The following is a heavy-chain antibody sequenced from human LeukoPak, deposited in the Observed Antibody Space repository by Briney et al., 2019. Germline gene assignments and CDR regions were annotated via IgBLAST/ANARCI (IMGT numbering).Heavy chain of an antibody. J-gene: IGHJ6*03. Sequence: GASVKVSCKASRYTLTSYGISWVRQAPGQGLAWVGWIGAYNGNTNNAQKLQGRVTMTTDTSTSTAYMELRSLRSDDTAVYYCARGGPDCSSTSCYKRSYYYCYMDVWGKGTTVTVSS. D-gene: IGHD2-2*02. CDR3: ARGGPDCSSTSCYKRSYYYCYMDV. CDR1: RYTLTSYG. V-gene: IGHV1-18*01. CDR2: IGAYNGNT.